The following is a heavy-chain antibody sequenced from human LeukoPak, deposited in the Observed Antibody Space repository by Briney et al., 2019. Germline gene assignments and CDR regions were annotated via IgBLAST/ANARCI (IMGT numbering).Heavy chain of an antibody. CDR2: IYSSGST. J-gene: IGHJ4*02. Sequence: SETLSLTCSVSGASISTFHWTWFRQPAGRGLEWIGLIYSSGSTLLNPSLKNRVAMSVDLTKNQLSLKLTSVTAADTATYFCARKDGDYWGRGTLVTVSS. CDR1: GASISTFH. V-gene: IGHV4-4*07. CDR3: ARKDGDY.